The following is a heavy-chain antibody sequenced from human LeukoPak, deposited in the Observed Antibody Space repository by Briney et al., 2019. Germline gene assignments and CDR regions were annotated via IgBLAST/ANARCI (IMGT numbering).Heavy chain of an antibody. CDR3: ATSIYCSGGNCYSIVTDFNAFDI. CDR1: GYTFSSYG. CDR2: ISGHNGNT. V-gene: IGHV1-18*01. D-gene: IGHD2-15*01. J-gene: IGHJ3*02. Sequence: ASVQVSCKASGYTFSSYGVSWVRQAPGQGLEWMGWISGHNGNTHYAQTLQDRVTMTTETSTRTAYMELRSLRSDDTALYYCATSIYCSGGNCYSIVTDFNAFDIWGQGTMVTVSA.